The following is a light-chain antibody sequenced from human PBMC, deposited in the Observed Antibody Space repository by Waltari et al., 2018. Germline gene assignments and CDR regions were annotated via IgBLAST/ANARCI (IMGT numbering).Light chain of an antibody. CDR1: SSNIGSNY. Sequence: QSVLTQPPLAAGTPGQRVTISCSGSSSNIGSNYVCWYQQLPGTAPKLLIYKNDQRPSGVPDRFSASKSDTSASLAISGLRSDDEADYFCAAWDDRLSRVLFGGGTQLTVL. J-gene: IGLJ2*01. V-gene: IGLV1-47*01. CDR2: KND. CDR3: AAWDDRLSRVL.